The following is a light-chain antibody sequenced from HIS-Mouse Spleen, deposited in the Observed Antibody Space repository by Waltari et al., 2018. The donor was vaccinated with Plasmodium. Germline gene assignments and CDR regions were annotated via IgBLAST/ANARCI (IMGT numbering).Light chain of an antibody. J-gene: IGLJ3*02. Sequence: QSALTQPASVSGSPGQSITISCTGTSSDVGSYNLVSWYQQHPGKAPKLMIYEGSKRASGVSNRFAGSKPGNAASLTISGLQAEDEADYYCCSYAGSSTNWVFGGGTKLTVL. CDR1: SSDVGSYNL. CDR3: CSYAGSSTNWV. CDR2: EGS. V-gene: IGLV2-23*01.